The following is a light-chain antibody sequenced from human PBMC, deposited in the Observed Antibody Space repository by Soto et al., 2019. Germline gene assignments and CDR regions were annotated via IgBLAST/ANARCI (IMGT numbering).Light chain of an antibody. CDR1: SSDVGGSNY. CDR3: SSYTSSSTLS. Sequence: QSALTQPASVSGSPGQSITISCTGTSSDVGGSNYVSWYQQHPGKAPKLMIYEVSNRPSGVPNRFSGSKSGNTASLTISGLQAEDEADYYCSSYTSSSTLSFGGGTKLTVL. CDR2: EVS. V-gene: IGLV2-14*01. J-gene: IGLJ2*01.